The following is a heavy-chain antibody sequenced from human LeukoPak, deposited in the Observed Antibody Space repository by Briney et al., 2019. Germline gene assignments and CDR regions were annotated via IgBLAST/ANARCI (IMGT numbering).Heavy chain of an antibody. Sequence: SVKVSCKASGGTSSSYAISWVRQAPGQGLEWMGGIIPIFGTANYAQKFQGRVTITADESTSTAYMELSSLRSEDTAVYYCARIFCSSTSCYIFRNDAFDIWGQGTMVTVSS. D-gene: IGHD2-2*02. CDR1: GGTSSSYA. CDR3: ARIFCSSTSCYIFRNDAFDI. V-gene: IGHV1-69*13. J-gene: IGHJ3*02. CDR2: IIPIFGTA.